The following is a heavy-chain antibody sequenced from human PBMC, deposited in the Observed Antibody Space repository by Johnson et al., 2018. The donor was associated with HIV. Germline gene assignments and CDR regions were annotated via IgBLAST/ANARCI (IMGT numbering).Heavy chain of an antibody. CDR3: TTERGKKWGGDAFYI. CDR1: GFTFSNAW. J-gene: IGHJ3*02. D-gene: IGHD1-26*01. CDR2: IKSKTDGGTT. V-gene: IGHV3-15*01. Sequence: VQLVESGGGLVKPGGYLRLSCAASGFTFSNAWMSWVRQAPGKGPEWVGRIKSKTDGGTTDYAAPVKGRFIISRDDSKNTLNLQMNSLETEDTAIYYCTTERGKKWGGDAFYIWGQGTMVTVSS.